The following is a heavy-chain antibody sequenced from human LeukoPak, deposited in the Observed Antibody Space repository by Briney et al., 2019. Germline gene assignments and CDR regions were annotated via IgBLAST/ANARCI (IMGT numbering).Heavy chain of an antibody. CDR3: ARVSVMITFGGVIVQRSFDY. D-gene: IGHD3-16*02. J-gene: IGHJ4*02. Sequence: GASVKVSCKASGGTFSSYAISWVRQAPGQGLEWMGGIIPIFGTANYAQKLQGRVTMTADTSTSTAYMELRSLRSDDTAVYYCARVSVMITFGGVIVQRSFDYWGQGTLVTVSS. CDR1: GGTFSSYA. CDR2: IIPIFGTA. V-gene: IGHV1-69*06.